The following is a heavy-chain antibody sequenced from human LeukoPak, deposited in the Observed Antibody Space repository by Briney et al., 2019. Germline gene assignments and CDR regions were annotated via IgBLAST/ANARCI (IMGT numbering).Heavy chain of an antibody. CDR2: IKPDGGEK. V-gene: IGHV3-7*01. CDR1: GFTFSSYM. J-gene: IGHJ4*02. Sequence: PGGSLRLSSAASGFTFSSYMMTWVRQAPGKGLEWVANIKPDGGEKFYVDSVRGRFTISRDNAKNSLYLQMNSLRAEDTAVYYCARTHYDICYDYWGQGTLVTVSS. CDR3: ARTHYDICYDY. D-gene: IGHD3-9*01.